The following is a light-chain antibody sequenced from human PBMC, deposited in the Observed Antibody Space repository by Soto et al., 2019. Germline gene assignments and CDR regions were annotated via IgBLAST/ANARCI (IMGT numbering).Light chain of an antibody. CDR1: QSIRNY. V-gene: IGKV1-39*01. CDR2: GAS. Sequence: DIQMTQSPSSLSASVGDRVTITCRASQSIRNYLNWYQQKPGKAPNLLIYGASSLQSGVPSRFSGSGSGSDFTLSISSLQPEDFATYYCQQSYTTPRTVGQGTKVEIK. J-gene: IGKJ1*01. CDR3: QQSYTTPRT.